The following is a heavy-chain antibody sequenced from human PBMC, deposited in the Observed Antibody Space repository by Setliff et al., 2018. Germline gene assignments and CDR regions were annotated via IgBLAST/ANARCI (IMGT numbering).Heavy chain of an antibody. V-gene: IGHV3-72*01. CDR2: SRNKDQGYSK. CDR3: ARVDGYNSAFDI. Sequence: PGGSLRLSCALSGFIFSEHHIDWVRQSPGKGLEWVGRSRNKDQGYSKVYAASVKGRFTISRDASENSVYLQMGSLRTEDTAVYYCARVDGYNSAFDIWGQGTMVTVSS. CDR1: GFIFSEHH. J-gene: IGHJ3*02. D-gene: IGHD5-12*01.